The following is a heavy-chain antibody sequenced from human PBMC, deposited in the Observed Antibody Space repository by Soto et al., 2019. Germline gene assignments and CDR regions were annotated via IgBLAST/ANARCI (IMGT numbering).Heavy chain of an antibody. V-gene: IGHV4-34*01. J-gene: IGHJ4*02. CDR2: VSHAGSA. CDR3: AFYDKPGPTCFEY. CDR1: GGSFTEYY. Sequence: AETLSLTCAVSGGSFTEYYWNWVRQSPGRGLEWIGDVSHAGSAKYNPSLKSRVAMSFYKSKNQVSLTINFVTAADTAVFYCAFYDKPGPTCFEYWGQGTLVSVSS. D-gene: IGHD3-9*01.